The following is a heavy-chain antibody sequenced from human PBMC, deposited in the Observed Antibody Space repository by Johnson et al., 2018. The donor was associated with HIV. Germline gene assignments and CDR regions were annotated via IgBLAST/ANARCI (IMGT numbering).Heavy chain of an antibody. V-gene: IGHV3-11*04. CDR3: VRACSDGYTCDAFDI. CDR2: ISGSGRTI. J-gene: IGHJ3*02. Sequence: QVQLVESGGGLVQPGGSLRLSCAASGFTFSDYYMSWIRQAPGKGLEWVSYISGSGRTISYADSVKGRFTISRDNAKNSLHLQMNSLRAEDTAVYYCVRACSDGYTCDAFDIWGQGTMVTVSS. D-gene: IGHD5-24*01. CDR1: GFTFSDYY.